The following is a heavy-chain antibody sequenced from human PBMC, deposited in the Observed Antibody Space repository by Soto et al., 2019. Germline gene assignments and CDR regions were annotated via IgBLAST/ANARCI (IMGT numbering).Heavy chain of an antibody. CDR1: GFTFNYYW. D-gene: IGHD2-21*02. J-gene: IGHJ3*01. CDR3: ARGDLGGFDL. Sequence: EVQLVESAGGLVQRGGSLRLSRAASGFTFNYYWMHWVRQAPGQGLVWVAHIQNDGSRTTYADSVKGRFTISRDNAKNTMYLQMNSLRAEDTAVYYCARGDLGGFDLWGQGTTVTVSS. CDR2: IQNDGSRT. V-gene: IGHV3-74*01.